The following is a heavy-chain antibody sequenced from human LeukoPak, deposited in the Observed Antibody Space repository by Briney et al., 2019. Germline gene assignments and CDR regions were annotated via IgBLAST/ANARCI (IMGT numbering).Heavy chain of an antibody. CDR3: ARIAEPLYYFDY. D-gene: IGHD6-13*01. Sequence: PSETLSLTCAVSGGSISSAGYSWSWIRQPPGKGLEWIGYIYQSGSTHYNPSLKSRVTISVDRSKNQFSLKLSSVTAADTAVYYCARIAEPLYYFDYWGQGTLVTVSS. CDR1: GGSISSAGYS. V-gene: IGHV4-30-2*01. CDR2: IYQSGST. J-gene: IGHJ4*02.